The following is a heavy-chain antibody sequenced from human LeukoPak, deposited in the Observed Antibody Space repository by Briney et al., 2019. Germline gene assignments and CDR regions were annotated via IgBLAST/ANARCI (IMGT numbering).Heavy chain of an antibody. Sequence: GGSLRVSCAASGFTFSTYAMTWVRQAPGKGLQWVSAISNSGGSTYYADSVKGRFTISRDNSKNTLYLQMNSLRADDTAVYYCARLLDSAANYWGQGTLVTVSS. V-gene: IGHV3-23*01. J-gene: IGHJ4*02. CDR3: ARLLDSAANY. D-gene: IGHD3/OR15-3a*01. CDR1: GFTFSTYA. CDR2: ISNSGGST.